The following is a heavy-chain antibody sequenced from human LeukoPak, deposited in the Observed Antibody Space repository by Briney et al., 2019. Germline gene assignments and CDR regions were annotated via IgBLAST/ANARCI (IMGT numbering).Heavy chain of an antibody. CDR3: ARDRYCSSTSCYYSRNYGMDV. Sequence: PSETLSLTCTVSGGSISSYYWSWIRQPAGKGLEWIGRIYTSGSTNYNPSLKSRVTMSVDTSKNQFSLKLSSVTAADTAVYYCARDRYCSSTSCYYSRNYGMDVWGQGTTVTVSS. CDR2: IYTSGST. CDR1: GGSISSYY. V-gene: IGHV4-4*07. J-gene: IGHJ6*02. D-gene: IGHD2-2*01.